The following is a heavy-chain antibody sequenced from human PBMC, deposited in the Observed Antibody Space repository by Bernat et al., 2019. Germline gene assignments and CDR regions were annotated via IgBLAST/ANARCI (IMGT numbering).Heavy chain of an antibody. Sequence: QVQLVQSGAEVKKPGASVKVSCKASGYTFTGYYMHWVRQAPGQGLEWMGWINPNSGGTNYAQKFQGWVTMTRDTSISTAYMELSRLRSDDTAVYYCARVGIVVVVAAQYLDYWGQGTLVTVSS. D-gene: IGHD2-15*01. CDR3: ARVGIVVVVAAQYLDY. CDR2: INPNSGGT. J-gene: IGHJ4*02. V-gene: IGHV1-2*04. CDR1: GYTFTGYY.